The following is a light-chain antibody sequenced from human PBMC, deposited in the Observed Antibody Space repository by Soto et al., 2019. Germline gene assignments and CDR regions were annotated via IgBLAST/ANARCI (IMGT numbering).Light chain of an antibody. J-gene: IGLJ1*01. CDR3: CSYTTSGTYV. V-gene: IGLV2-18*02. CDR1: SSDLGNYNR. Sequence: QSALTQPPSVSGSPGQSVAISCTGTSSDLGNYNRVSWYQQPPGTAPKLIIYEVTNRPSEVPDRFSGSKSGDTASLTISGLQAEDEADYFCCSYTTSGTYVFGTGTKLTVL. CDR2: EVT.